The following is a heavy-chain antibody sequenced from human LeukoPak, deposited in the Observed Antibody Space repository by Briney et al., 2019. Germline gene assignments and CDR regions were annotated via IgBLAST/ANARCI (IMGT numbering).Heavy chain of an antibody. V-gene: IGHV4-39*07. J-gene: IGHJ4*02. CDR2: IYYSGST. D-gene: IGHD4-23*01. Sequence: SETLSLTCTVSGGSISGSTYYWGWIRQPPGKGLEWIGSIYYSGSTYYNPSLKSRVTISVDTSKNQFSLNLTSVTAADTAVYYCARDHTVTSSYWGQGTLVTVSS. CDR1: GGSISGSTYY. CDR3: ARDHTVTSSY.